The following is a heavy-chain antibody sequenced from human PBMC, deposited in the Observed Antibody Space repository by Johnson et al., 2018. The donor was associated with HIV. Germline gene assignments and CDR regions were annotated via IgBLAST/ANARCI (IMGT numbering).Heavy chain of an antibody. CDR2: IYSGGST. J-gene: IGHJ3*02. CDR3: ARILVGTVVRGGSLHAAFDI. Sequence: VRLVESGGGLIQPGGSLRLSCAASGFTFSSYVMHWVRQAPGKGLEWVAVIYSGGSTYYADSVKGRCTISRDNSKNTLHLQMKSLRAEDTAVYYCARILVGTVVRGGSLHAAFDIWGQGTMVTVSS. D-gene: IGHD3-10*01. V-gene: IGHV3-53*01. CDR1: GFTFSSYV.